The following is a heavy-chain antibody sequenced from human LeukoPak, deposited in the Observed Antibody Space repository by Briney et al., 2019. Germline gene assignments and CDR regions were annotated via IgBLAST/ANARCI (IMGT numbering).Heavy chain of an antibody. CDR1: GLTFSSYG. J-gene: IGHJ4*02. CDR3: AWDSDDYYGSGSYPRY. Sequence: GGSLRLSCAASGLTFSSYGMHWVRQAPDKGLEWVAYIRYDGSNKFYADSVKGRFTISRDNSKNTLYLQMNSLRAEDTAVYYCAWDSDDYYGSGSYPRYWGQGTLVTVSS. D-gene: IGHD3-10*01. V-gene: IGHV3-30*02. CDR2: IRYDGSNK.